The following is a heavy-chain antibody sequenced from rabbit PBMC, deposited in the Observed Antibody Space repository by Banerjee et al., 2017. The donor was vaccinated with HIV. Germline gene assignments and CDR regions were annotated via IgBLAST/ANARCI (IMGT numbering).Heavy chain of an antibody. CDR2: IYAGSSGST. Sequence: QEQLVESGGGLVQPEGSLTLTCTASGFSFSRSYYMWWVRRAPGKGLEWIACIYAGSSGSTYYVSWAKGRFTISKTSSTTVTLQMTSLTVADTATYFCARDEQASGGYVFNLWGPGTLVTVS. D-gene: IGHD1-1*01. V-gene: IGHV1S45*01. J-gene: IGHJ4*01. CDR3: ARDEQASGGYVFNL. CDR1: GFSFSRSYY.